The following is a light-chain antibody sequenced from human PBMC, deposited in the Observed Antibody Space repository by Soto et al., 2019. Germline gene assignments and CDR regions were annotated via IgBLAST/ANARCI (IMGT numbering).Light chain of an antibody. CDR2: AAS. V-gene: IGKV3-20*01. CDR3: QQYGYSPIT. Sequence: EKLMSQSPATLSVSPGERVTLSCRASQSVSINYLAWYQQKPGQAPRLLIYAASSRATGIPDRFSGSGSGTDFTLTIDGLEPEDFVVYYCQQYGYSPITFGQGTRLEIK. CDR1: QSVSINY. J-gene: IGKJ5*01.